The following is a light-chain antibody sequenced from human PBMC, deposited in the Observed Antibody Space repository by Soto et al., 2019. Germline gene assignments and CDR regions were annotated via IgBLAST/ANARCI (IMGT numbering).Light chain of an antibody. CDR2: EVS. J-gene: IGLJ3*02. V-gene: IGLV2-8*01. CDR1: SSDVGAYNY. CDR3: SSYAGSRAV. Sequence: QSVLTQPPSASGSPGQSVTISCTGTSSDVGAYNYVSWYQHHPGKAPKLIISEVSKRPSGVPDRFSGSKSGNTASLTVSGLQAEDEADYYCSSYAGSRAVFGGGTQLTVL.